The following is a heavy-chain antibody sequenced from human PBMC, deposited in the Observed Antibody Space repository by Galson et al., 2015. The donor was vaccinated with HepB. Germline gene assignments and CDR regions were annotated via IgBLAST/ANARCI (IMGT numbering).Heavy chain of an antibody. J-gene: IGHJ4*02. V-gene: IGHV3-53*01. CDR3: AREYSASWYSGLGY. CDR2: IYSGGAT. CDR1: GFIVSRNH. D-gene: IGHD5-12*01. Sequence: SLRLSCAASGFIVSRNHMSWVRQAPGKGLEWASVIYSGGATYYADSVKGRFTISRDNSKNTLYLQMNSLRAEDTAVYYCAREYSASWYSGLGYWGQGTLVTVSS.